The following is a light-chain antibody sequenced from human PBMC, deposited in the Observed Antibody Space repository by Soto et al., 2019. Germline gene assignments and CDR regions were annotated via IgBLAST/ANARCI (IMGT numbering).Light chain of an antibody. CDR2: DAS. V-gene: IGKV1-5*01. CDR1: QSIRTW. J-gene: IGKJ2*03. Sequence: DIQMTQSPSTLSASEGDRVTITCRASQSIRTWLAWFQQKPGKAPKLLIHDASTLESGVPSRFTGSGSVTEFTLTISSLQPDDIVTYYCQQYKSYVAYSFGQGTKLEIK. CDR3: QQYKSYVAYS.